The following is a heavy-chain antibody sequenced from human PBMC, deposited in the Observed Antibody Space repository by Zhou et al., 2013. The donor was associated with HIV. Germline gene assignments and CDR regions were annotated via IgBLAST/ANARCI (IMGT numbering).Heavy chain of an antibody. V-gene: IGHV4-4*07. D-gene: IGHD3-3*01. CDR3: ARDFSVFGVVILGWFDP. Sequence: VQLQESGPGLVKPSETLSLTCTVSGGSISSYYWSWIRQPAGKGLEWIGHIYTSGITNYNPSLKSRVTISIDASKNQFSLKLSSVTAADTAVYYCARDFSVFGVVILGWFDPWGQGTLVTVSS. CDR1: GGSISSYY. CDR2: IYTSGIT. J-gene: IGHJ5*02.